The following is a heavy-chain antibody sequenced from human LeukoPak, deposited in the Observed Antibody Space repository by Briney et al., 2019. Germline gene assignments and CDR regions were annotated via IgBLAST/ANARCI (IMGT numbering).Heavy chain of an antibody. CDR3: APDRITLPGAYFDY. CDR1: GYTFTDYY. V-gene: IGHV1-2*02. D-gene: IGHD1-14*01. CDR2: INPNSGGT. Sequence: ASVTVSCKASGYTFTDYYIHWLGQAPGQGLDWMGWINPNSGGTNYAQKFQGRVTLTRDTPISTAYIDLSRLRSDDTAVYYCAPDRITLPGAYFDYWGQGTLVTVSS. J-gene: IGHJ4*02.